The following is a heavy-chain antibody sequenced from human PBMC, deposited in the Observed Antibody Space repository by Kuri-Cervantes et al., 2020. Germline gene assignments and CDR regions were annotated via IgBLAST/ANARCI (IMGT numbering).Heavy chain of an antibody. Sequence: GGSLRLSCAASGFTFSSCGMHWVRQAPGKGLEWVAVIWYDGSNKYYADSVKGRFTISRDNSKNTLYLQMNSLRAEDTAVYYCAKGELLQGYFDYWGQGTLVTVSS. J-gene: IGHJ4*02. CDR3: AKGELLQGYFDY. D-gene: IGHD1-26*01. CDR2: IWYDGSNK. CDR1: GFTFSSCG. V-gene: IGHV3-33*06.